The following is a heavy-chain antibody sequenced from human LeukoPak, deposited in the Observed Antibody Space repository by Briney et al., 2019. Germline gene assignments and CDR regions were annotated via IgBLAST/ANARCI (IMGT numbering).Heavy chain of an antibody. D-gene: IGHD6-19*01. CDR1: GFTFSSDA. Sequence: PGGSLRLSCAVSGFTFSSDAMHCVRQAPGKGLEWVAVISYDGSNKYYADSVKGRFTISRDNSKNTLYLQMNSLRAEDTAVYYCARLPRTAVGDYWGQGTLVTVGS. CDR2: ISYDGSNK. V-gene: IGHV3-30*04. CDR3: ARLPRTAVGDY. J-gene: IGHJ4*02.